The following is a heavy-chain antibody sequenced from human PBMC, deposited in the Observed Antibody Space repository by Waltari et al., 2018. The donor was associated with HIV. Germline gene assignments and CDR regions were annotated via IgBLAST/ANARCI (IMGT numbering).Heavy chain of an antibody. CDR1: GYSFTSYW. V-gene: IGHV5-51*03. J-gene: IGHJ3*02. CDR3: ARRLVGADAFEI. D-gene: IGHD1-26*01. CDR2: IYPADSDT. Sequence: EVQLVQSGAEVKKPGQPLKISCKGSGYSFTSYWICWVRQAPGTGLEWMGDIYPADSDTTYNASFRGQVTISVDTSISTAYVQWRSLKASDTAVYFCARRLVGADAFEIWGQGTEVIVSS.